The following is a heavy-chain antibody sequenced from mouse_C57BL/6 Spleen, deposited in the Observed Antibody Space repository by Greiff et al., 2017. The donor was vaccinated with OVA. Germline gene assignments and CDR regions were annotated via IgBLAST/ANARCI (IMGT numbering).Heavy chain of an antibody. CDR2: IYPGDGDT. J-gene: IGHJ2*01. V-gene: IGHV1-82*01. CDR3: ARTVYYFDY. CDR1: GYAFSSSW. Sequence: QVQLQQSGPELVKPGASVKISCKAFGYAFSSSWMNWVKQRPGKGLEWIGRIYPGDGDTNYNGKFKGKATLTADKSSSTAYMQLSSLTSEDSAVYFCARTVYYFDYWGQGTTLTVSS.